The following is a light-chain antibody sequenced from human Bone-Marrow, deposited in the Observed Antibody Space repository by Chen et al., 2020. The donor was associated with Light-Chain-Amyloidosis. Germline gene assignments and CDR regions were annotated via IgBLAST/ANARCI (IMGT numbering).Light chain of an antibody. CDR3: SSYTITNTLV. CDR2: EVT. Sequence: QSALTQPASVSGSPGQSITISCTGTSSDVGGDNHVSWYQQHPDKAPKLMIYEVTNRTSWVPDRFSGSQSDNTSSLTISGLQTEDEADYYCSSYTITNTLVFGSGTRVTVL. J-gene: IGLJ1*01. V-gene: IGLV2-14*01. CDR1: SSDVGGDNH.